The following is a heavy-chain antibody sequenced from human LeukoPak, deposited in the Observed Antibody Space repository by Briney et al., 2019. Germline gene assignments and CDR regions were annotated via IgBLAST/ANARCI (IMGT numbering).Heavy chain of an antibody. J-gene: IGHJ4*02. Sequence: GGSLRLSCAASGFTFSSYEMNWVRQAPGKGLEWVSYISSSGSTIYYADSVKGRFTISRDNAKNSLYLQMNSLRGEDTAVYYCAIWLQSKAYFDHWGQGTLVTVSS. D-gene: IGHD5-24*01. CDR1: GFTFSSYE. CDR3: AIWLQSKAYFDH. V-gene: IGHV3-48*03. CDR2: ISSSGSTI.